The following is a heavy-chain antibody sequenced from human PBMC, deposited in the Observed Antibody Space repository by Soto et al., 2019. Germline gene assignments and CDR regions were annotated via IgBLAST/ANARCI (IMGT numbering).Heavy chain of an antibody. V-gene: IGHV3-33*01. D-gene: IGHD3-9*01. Sequence: QVQLVESGGGVIQPGKSLRLSCAASGFAFSADAMHWVRQAPGKGLEWVAVLWADGSRQFYLDSVKGRFSISRDNSKNTLYLQMNNLRIEETAMYFCVRGTGYCGVSENWGQGNLVSVSS. J-gene: IGHJ4*02. CDR1: GFAFSADA. CDR2: LWADGSRQ. CDR3: VRGTGYCGVSEN.